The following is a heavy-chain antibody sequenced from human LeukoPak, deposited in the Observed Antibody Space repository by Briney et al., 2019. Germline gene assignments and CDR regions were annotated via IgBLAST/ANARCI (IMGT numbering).Heavy chain of an antibody. CDR3: ARIFREGYCSGGSCYSVAFDY. J-gene: IGHJ4*02. Sequence: PSETLSLTCAVYGGSFSGYYWSWIRQPPGKGLGWIGEINHSGSTNYNPSLKSRVTISVDTSKNQFSLKLSSVTAADTAVYYCARIFREGYCSGGSCYSVAFDYWGQGTLVTVSS. CDR2: INHSGST. CDR1: GGSFSGYY. V-gene: IGHV4-34*01. D-gene: IGHD2-15*01.